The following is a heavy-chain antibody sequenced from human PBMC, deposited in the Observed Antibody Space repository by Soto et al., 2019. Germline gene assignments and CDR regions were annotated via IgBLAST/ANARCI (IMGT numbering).Heavy chain of an antibody. CDR2: IIPIFGTR. V-gene: IGHV1-69*12. J-gene: IGHJ4*02. CDR1: GGTFNNHV. CDR3: ATDQTRVGTDGGNALDY. D-gene: IGHD4-17*01. Sequence: QVQLVQSAAEVKRPGSSVKVSCKASGGTFNNHVINWVRQAPGQGLEWMGEIIPIFGTRNYAQEFQGRVTMIADETTTTAYMERSSLRSEDTAVYYCATDQTRVGTDGGNALDYWGQGTLVIVST.